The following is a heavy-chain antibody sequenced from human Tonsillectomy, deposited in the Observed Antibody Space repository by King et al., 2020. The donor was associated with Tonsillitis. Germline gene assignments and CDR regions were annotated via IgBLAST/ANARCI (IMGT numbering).Heavy chain of an antibody. J-gene: IGHJ4*02. CDR3: ARGWGGYGGGRLSDY. D-gene: IGHD3-10*01. Sequence: QLQESGPGLVKPSETLSLTCTVSGGSISNYYWSWIRQPPGKGLEWIGYIYYTGSTNYNPSLKSRVTISVDTSKNQFSLMLISVTAADTALYYCARGWGGYGGGRLSDYWGQGTLVTVSS. V-gene: IGHV4-59*01. CDR1: GGSISNYY. CDR2: IYYTGST.